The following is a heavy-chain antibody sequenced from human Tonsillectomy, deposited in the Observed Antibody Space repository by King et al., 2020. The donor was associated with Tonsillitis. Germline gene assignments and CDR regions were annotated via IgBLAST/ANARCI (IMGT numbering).Heavy chain of an antibody. CDR3: AREKTMIXFEEYLVMRAFXI. CDR1: GYAFSSHY. CDR2: INPSGGDT. Sequence: VQLVQSGAEVKNPGASVKISCRASGYAFSSHYIHWVRQAPGQGLQWMGIINPSGGDTTYAQKFQDRVTMTRETSTSTVYMELSSLRSEDTAVYFCAREKTMIXFEEYLVMRAFXIWGXGTVVTVSS. J-gene: IGHJ3*02. V-gene: IGHV1-46*01. D-gene: IGHD3-16*01.